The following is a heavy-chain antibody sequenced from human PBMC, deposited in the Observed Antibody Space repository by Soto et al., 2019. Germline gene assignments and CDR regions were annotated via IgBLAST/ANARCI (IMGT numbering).Heavy chain of an antibody. V-gene: IGHV1-18*01. CDR3: ARDGIVVVVAATPGQPVPPYSYYGMDV. D-gene: IGHD2-15*01. CDR1: GYTFTSYG. J-gene: IGHJ6*02. CDR2: ISAYNGNT. Sequence: ASVKVSCKASGYTFTSYGISWVRQAPGQGLEWMGWISAYNGNTNYAQKLQGRVTMTTDTSTSTAYMELRSLRSDDTAVYYCARDGIVVVVAATPGQPVPPYSYYGMDVWGQGTTVTVSS.